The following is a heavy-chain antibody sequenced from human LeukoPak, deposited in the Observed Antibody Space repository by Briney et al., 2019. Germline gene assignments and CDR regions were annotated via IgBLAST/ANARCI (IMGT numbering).Heavy chain of an antibody. D-gene: IGHD5-18*01. CDR1: GGSISSYY. CDR3: ARGQRGYSYGSFDY. J-gene: IGHJ4*02. CDR2: IYTSGST. V-gene: IGHV4-4*07. Sequence: PSQTLSLTCTASGGSISSYYWSWIRQPAGKGLEWIGRIYTSGSTNYNPSLKSRVTMSVDTSKNQFSLKLSSVTAADTAVYYCARGQRGYSYGSFDYWGQGTLVTVSS.